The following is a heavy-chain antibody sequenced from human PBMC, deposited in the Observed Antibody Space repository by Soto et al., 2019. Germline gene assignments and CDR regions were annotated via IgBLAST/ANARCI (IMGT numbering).Heavy chain of an antibody. CDR2: IWYDGSNK. D-gene: IGHD2-2*01. Sequence: QVQLVESGGGVVQPGRSLRLSCAASGFTFSSYGMHWVRQAPGKGLEWVAVIWYDGSNKYYADSVKGRFTISRDNSTNTLYLQVNSLGAEDTAVYYCARPAWGGVPASPNYWGQGTLFTVAS. J-gene: IGHJ4*02. V-gene: IGHV3-33*01. CDR1: GFTFSSYG. CDR3: ARPAWGGVPASPNY.